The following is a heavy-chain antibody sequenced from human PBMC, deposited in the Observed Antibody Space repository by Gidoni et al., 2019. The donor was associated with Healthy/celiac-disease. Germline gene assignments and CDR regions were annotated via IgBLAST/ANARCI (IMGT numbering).Heavy chain of an antibody. CDR3: ARDQIVVVVAATPSPLYGMDV. V-gene: IGHV1-2*02. J-gene: IGHJ6*02. D-gene: IGHD2-15*01. CDR1: GSTFTVYY. Sequence: QVQLVQSVAEVKKPGASVKVSCKASGSTFTVYYMHWVRQAPGQGFEWMGWINPNSGGTNYAQKFQGRVTMTRDTSISTAYMELSRLRSDDTAVYYCARDQIVVVVAATPSPLYGMDVWGQGTTVTVSS. CDR2: INPNSGGT.